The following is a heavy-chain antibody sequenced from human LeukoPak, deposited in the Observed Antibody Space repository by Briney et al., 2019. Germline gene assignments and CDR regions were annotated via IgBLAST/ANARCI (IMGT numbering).Heavy chain of an antibody. CDR1: GGPVSRNY. J-gene: IGHJ4*02. Sequence: SETLSLTCTVSGGPVSRNYWTWIPQAPGKGLEWIGYIFYSGSTNYNPSLKSRVTISVDTSNNHVSLKLDSVTAADTAMYYCARGMSPLPSLYDSSGYAPDSWGQGTLVTVSS. CDR3: ARGMSPLPSLYDSSGYAPDS. CDR2: IFYSGST. V-gene: IGHV4-59*02. D-gene: IGHD3-22*01.